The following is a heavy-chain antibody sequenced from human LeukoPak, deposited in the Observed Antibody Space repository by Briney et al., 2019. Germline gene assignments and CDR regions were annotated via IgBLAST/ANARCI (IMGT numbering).Heavy chain of an antibody. J-gene: IGHJ3*02. V-gene: IGHV4-30-4*01. Sequence: PSETLSLTCTVSGGSISSGDYYWSWIRQPPGKGLEWIGYIYYSGSTYYNPSLRSRVTISVDTSKSQFSLKLSSVTAADTAVYYCANAAGDAFDIWGQGTMVTVSS. D-gene: IGHD6-25*01. CDR1: GGSISSGDYY. CDR2: IYYSGST. CDR3: ANAAGDAFDI.